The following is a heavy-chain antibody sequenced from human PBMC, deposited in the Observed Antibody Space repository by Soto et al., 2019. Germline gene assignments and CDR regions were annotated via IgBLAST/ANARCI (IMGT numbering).Heavy chain of an antibody. Sequence: QVQLQESGPGLVKPSQTLSLTCTVSGGSISSGNYYWSWIRQPPGKGLEWIGFISYSGSTYYSSSLKSRVTISVDTSKRQFSLNLSFVTAADTSVYYCATMGTPATGLYFFDSWGQGSLVTVSS. J-gene: IGHJ4*02. V-gene: IGHV4-30-4*01. CDR1: GGSISSGNYY. D-gene: IGHD2-15*01. CDR3: ATMGTPATGLYFFDS. CDR2: ISYSGST.